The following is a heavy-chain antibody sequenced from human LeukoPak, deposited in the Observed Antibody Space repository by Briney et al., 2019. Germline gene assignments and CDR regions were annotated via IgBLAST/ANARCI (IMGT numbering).Heavy chain of an antibody. Sequence: GGSLRLSCAASGFTFSSYGMHWVRQAPGKGLEWVAVIWYDGSNKYYADSVKGRFTISRDNSKNTLYLQMNSLRAEDTAVYHCAKDYIGYSYGIFDYWGQGTLVTVSS. CDR1: GFTFSSYG. CDR3: AKDYIGYSYGIFDY. V-gene: IGHV3-33*06. CDR2: IWYDGSNK. D-gene: IGHD5-18*01. J-gene: IGHJ4*02.